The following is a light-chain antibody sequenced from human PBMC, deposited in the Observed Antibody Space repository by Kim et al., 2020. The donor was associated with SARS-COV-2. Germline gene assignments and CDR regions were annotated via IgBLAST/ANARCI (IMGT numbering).Light chain of an antibody. Sequence: LSPGERATLSCRASQSFSSSYVAWYQQKPGQAPRLLIYGASSRATGIPDRFSGSGSGTDFVLTISRLEPEDFAVYYCQQYGSSSFTFGQGTKLEI. CDR1: QSFSSSY. CDR2: GAS. J-gene: IGKJ2*01. V-gene: IGKV3-20*01. CDR3: QQYGSSSFT.